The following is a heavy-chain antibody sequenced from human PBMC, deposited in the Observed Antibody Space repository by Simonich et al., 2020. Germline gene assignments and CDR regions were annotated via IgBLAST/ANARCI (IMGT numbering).Heavy chain of an antibody. V-gene: IGHV1-18*01. CDR1: GYTFTSYG. CDR2: ISAKNGNT. D-gene: IGHD1-1*01. J-gene: IGHJ3*02. Sequence: QVPLVQAGAEVKKPGASVKASCKASGYTFTSYGISLVRQAPGQGLEWMGWISAKNGNTNDAQKLPGRVTMTTDTSTSTSYMELRSLISDDTAVYYCARSTTGTTAFDIWGQGTMVTVSS. CDR3: ARSTTGTTAFDI.